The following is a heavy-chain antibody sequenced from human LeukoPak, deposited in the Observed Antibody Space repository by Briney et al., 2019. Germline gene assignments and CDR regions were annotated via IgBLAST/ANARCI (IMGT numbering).Heavy chain of an antibody. J-gene: IGHJ5*02. CDR1: GGTFSSYA. Sequence: ASVKVSCKASGGTFSSYAISWVRQAPGQGLEWMGGIIPIFGTANYAQKFLGRVTITTDESTSTAYMELSSLRSEDTAVYYCARGETDYSNVNWFDPWGQGTLVTVSS. V-gene: IGHV1-69*05. CDR2: IIPIFGTA. D-gene: IGHD4-11*01. CDR3: ARGETDYSNVNWFDP.